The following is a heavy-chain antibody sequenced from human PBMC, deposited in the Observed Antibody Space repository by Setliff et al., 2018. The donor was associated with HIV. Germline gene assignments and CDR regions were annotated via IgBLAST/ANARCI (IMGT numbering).Heavy chain of an antibody. J-gene: IGHJ4*02. D-gene: IGHD5-12*01. Sequence: NPSETLSLTCTVSGGSISSGHYYWSWIRQPAGKGLEWIGHVYTSGTTNYNPSLRSRVTISLDTSKNQFSLKLTSVTAADTAVYYCARRSGYAEDYWGQGTLVTVSS. V-gene: IGHV4-61*09. CDR1: GGSISSGHYY. CDR2: VYTSGTT. CDR3: ARRSGYAEDY.